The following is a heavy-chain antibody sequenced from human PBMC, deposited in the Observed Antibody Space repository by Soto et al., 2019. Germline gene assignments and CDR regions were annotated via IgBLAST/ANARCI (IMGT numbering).Heavy chain of an antibody. D-gene: IGHD6-19*01. V-gene: IGHV3-30*18. J-gene: IGHJ4*02. CDR2: ISYDGSNK. CDR1: GLTFSSYG. CDR3: AKGELGLAVAGSFDY. Sequence: PVGSLRLSCAASGLTFSSYGMHWVRQAPGKGLEWVAVISYDGSNKYYADSVKGRFTISRDNSKNTLYLQMNSLRAEDTAVYYCAKGELGLAVAGSFDYWGQGTLVTVSS.